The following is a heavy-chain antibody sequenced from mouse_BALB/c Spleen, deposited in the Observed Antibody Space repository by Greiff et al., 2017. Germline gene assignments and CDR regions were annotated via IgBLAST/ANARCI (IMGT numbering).Heavy chain of an antibody. CDR3: ARGGTEGFAY. J-gene: IGHJ3*01. D-gene: IGHD3-3*01. CDR1: GYSFTGYY. Sequence: VQLQQSGPELVKPVASVKISCKASGYSFTGYYMHWVKQSHVKSLEWIGRINPYNGATSYNQNFKDKASLTVDKSSSTAYMELHSLTSEDSAVYYCARGGTEGFAYWGQGTLVTVSA. V-gene: IGHV1-31*01. CDR2: INPYNGAT.